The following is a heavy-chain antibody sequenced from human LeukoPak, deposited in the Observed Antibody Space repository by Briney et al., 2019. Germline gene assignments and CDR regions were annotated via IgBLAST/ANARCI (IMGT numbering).Heavy chain of an antibody. CDR3: AKGPAAGTTALDY. CDR2: ISYDGSNK. Sequence: GGSLRLSCAASGFTFSSYWMHWVRQAPGKGLEWVAVISYDGSNKYYADSVKGRFTISRDNSKNTLYLQMNSLRAEDTAVYYCAKGPAAGTTALDYWGQGTLVTVSS. CDR1: GFTFSSYW. V-gene: IGHV3-30*18. J-gene: IGHJ4*02. D-gene: IGHD1-7*01.